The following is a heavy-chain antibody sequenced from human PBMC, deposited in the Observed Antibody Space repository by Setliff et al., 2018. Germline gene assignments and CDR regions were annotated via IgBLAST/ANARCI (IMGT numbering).Heavy chain of an antibody. CDR3: AKVLAIFGVVTDIGFYFDY. CDR2: IIGVGGGT. CDR1: GFTFSNYA. Sequence: PGGSLRLSCAASGFTFSNYAMSWVRQAPGKGLEWVSTIIGVGGGTYFADSVKGRFTISRDNSKNTLYLQMNSLRAEDTAIYYCAKVLAIFGVVTDIGFYFDYWGQGSLVTRLL. J-gene: IGHJ4*02. D-gene: IGHD3-3*01. V-gene: IGHV3-23*01.